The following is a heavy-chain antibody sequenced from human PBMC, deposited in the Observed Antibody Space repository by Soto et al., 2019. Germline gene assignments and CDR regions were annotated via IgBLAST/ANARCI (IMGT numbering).Heavy chain of an antibody. J-gene: IGHJ4*02. D-gene: IGHD3-22*01. CDR3: ARDLYDSSGYYSYYFDY. CDR1: GGTFSSYT. V-gene: IGHV1-69*04. Sequence: SVKVSCKASGGTFSSYTISWVRQAPGQGLEWMGRIIPILGIANYAQKFQGRVTITADKSTSTAYMELSSLRSEDTAVYYCARDLYDSSGYYSYYFDYWGQGTLVTVSS. CDR2: IIPILGIA.